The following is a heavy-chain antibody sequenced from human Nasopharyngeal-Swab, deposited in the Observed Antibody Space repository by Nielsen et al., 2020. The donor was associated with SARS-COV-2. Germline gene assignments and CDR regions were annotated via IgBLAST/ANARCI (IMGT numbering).Heavy chain of an antibody. CDR2: FDPEDGET. V-gene: IGHV1-24*01. CDR1: GGTFSSYA. J-gene: IGHJ1*01. D-gene: IGHD3-10*01. Sequence: ASVKVSCKAFGGTFSSYAISWVRQAPGKGLEWMGGFDPEDGETIYAQKFQGRVTMTEDTSTDTAYMELSSLRSEDTAVYYCATVLLWFGDHAEYFQHWGQGTLVTVSS. CDR3: ATVLLWFGDHAEYFQH.